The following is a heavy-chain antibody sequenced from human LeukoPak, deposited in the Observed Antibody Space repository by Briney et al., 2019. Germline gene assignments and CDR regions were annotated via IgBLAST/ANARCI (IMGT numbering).Heavy chain of an antibody. CDR3: ARTTMVRGDNDAFDI. V-gene: IGHV4-30-2*01. Sequence: SETLSLTCAVFGGSISSGGYSWSWIRQPPGKGLEWIGYIYHSGSTYYNPSLKSRVTISVDRSKNQFSLKLSSVTAADTAVYYCARTTMVRGDNDAFDIWGQGTMVTVSS. D-gene: IGHD3-10*01. CDR1: GGSISSGGYS. J-gene: IGHJ3*02. CDR2: IYHSGST.